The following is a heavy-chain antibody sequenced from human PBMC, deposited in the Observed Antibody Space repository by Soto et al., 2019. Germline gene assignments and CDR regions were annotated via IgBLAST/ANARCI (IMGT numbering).Heavy chain of an antibody. D-gene: IGHD6-19*01. CDR2: IDWDDDK. V-gene: IGHV2-70*11. CDR3: ARIDSGYSSGRYGDDAFDI. CDR1: GFSLSTSGMC. J-gene: IGHJ3*02. Sequence: SGPTLVNPTQTLTLTCTFSGFSLSTSGMCVSWIRQPPGKALEWLARIDWDDDKYYSTSLKTRLTISKDTSKNQVVLTMTNMDPVDTATYYCARIDSGYSSGRYGDDAFDIWGQGTMVTVSS.